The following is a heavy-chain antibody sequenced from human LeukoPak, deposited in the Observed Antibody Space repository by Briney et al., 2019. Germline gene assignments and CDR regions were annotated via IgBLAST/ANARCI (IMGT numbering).Heavy chain of an antibody. CDR3: AKDRGSSGWYEGPLFDY. Sequence: PGGSLRLSCAASGFTFSSYGMHWVRQAPGKGLEWVAFIRYDGSNKYYADSVKGRFTISRDNSKNTLYLQMNSLGAEDTAVYYCAKDRGSSGWYEGPLFDYWGQGTLVTVSS. CDR1: GFTFSSYG. D-gene: IGHD6-19*01. CDR2: IRYDGSNK. V-gene: IGHV3-30*02. J-gene: IGHJ4*02.